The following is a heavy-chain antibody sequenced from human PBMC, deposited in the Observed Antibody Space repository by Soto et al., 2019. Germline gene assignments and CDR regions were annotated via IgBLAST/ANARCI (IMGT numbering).Heavy chain of an antibody. CDR3: ARDRMVITTFTYYYYYGMDV. V-gene: IGHV1-69*04. CDR2: IIPILGIA. Sequence: SVKVSCKASGGTFSSYTISWVRQAPGQGLEWMGRIIPILGIANYAQKFQGRVTITADKSTSTAYMELSSLRSEDTAVYYCARDRMVITTFTYYYYYGMDVWGQGTTVTVSS. J-gene: IGHJ6*02. CDR1: GGTFSSYT. D-gene: IGHD3-22*01.